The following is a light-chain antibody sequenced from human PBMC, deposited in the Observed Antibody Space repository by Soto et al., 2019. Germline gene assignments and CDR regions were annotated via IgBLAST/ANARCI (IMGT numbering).Light chain of an antibody. CDR2: GNT. V-gene: IGLV1-40*01. CDR1: SSNIGAGYD. Sequence: QSVLTQPPSVSGSPGQRVTISCTGGSSNIGAGYDVHWYQQLPGTAPKLLISGNTNRPSGVPDRFSGSKSGTSASLAITSLQAEEEADYYCQSYDSSRSDVVFGGGTKLTVL. CDR3: QSYDSSRSDVV. J-gene: IGLJ2*01.